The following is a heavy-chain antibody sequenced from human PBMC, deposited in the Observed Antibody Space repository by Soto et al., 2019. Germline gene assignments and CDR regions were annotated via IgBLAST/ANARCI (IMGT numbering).Heavy chain of an antibody. J-gene: IGHJ4*02. V-gene: IGHV3-30*04. CDR1: GFNFIIHA. D-gene: IGHD3-22*01. CDR3: ASGADFYYDTRRY. Sequence: PGGSLRLSCAAPGFNFIIHALHWVRQAPGKGLEWVAVLSPNGKNQYYADSVKGRFTISSDTFTSTLFLQMTSLTPEDTAVYYCASGADFYYDTRRYWGPGTLVTVSS. CDR2: LSPNGKNQ.